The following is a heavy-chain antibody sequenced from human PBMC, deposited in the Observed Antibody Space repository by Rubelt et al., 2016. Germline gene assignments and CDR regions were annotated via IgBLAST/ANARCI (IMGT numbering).Heavy chain of an antibody. Sequence: RSLRLSCAASGFTFSSYAMHWVRQAPGKGLEWVAVISYDGSNKYYADSVKGRFTISRDNSKNTLYLQMNSLRAEDTAVYYCARVPYGDYVWGLLGYRGQGILVTVSS. CDR3: ARVPYGDYVWGLLGY. D-gene: IGHD3-16*01. V-gene: IGHV3-30*04. CDR1: GFTFSSYA. J-gene: IGHJ4*02. CDR2: ISYDGSNK.